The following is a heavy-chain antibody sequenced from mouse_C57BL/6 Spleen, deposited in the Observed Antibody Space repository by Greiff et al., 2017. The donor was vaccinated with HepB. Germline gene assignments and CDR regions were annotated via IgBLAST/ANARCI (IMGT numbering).Heavy chain of an antibody. CDR1: GYTFTSYW. Sequence: QVQLQQSGAELVKPGASVKMSCKASGYTFTSYWITWVKQRPGQGLEWIGDIYPGSGSTYYNEKFKSKATLTVDTSSSTAYMQLSSLTSEDSAVYYCARWDYGNYVRFAYWGQGTLVTVSA. CDR3: ARWDYGNYVRFAY. V-gene: IGHV1-55*01. J-gene: IGHJ3*01. D-gene: IGHD2-1*01. CDR2: IYPGSGST.